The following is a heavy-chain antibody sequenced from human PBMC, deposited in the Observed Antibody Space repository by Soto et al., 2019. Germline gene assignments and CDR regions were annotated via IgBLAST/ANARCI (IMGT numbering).Heavy chain of an antibody. V-gene: IGHV1-69*01. CDR3: ARTTYGDYGRPGFYYYGMDV. J-gene: IGHJ6*02. CDR2: FIPIFGTA. CDR1: GGTFSSYA. D-gene: IGHD4-17*01. Sequence: QVQLVQSGAEVKKPGSSVKVSCKASGGTFSSYAISWVRQGPGQGLEWMGGFIPIFGTANYAQKFQVRDTITADESTSTAYMELSSLRSEDTAVYYCARTTYGDYGRPGFYYYGMDVWGQETTVTDSS.